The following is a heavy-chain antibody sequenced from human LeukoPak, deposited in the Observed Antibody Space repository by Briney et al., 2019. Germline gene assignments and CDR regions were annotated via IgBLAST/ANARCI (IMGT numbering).Heavy chain of an antibody. D-gene: IGHD1-26*01. V-gene: IGHV4-39*01. CDR3: ARGRMIDDAFDI. CDR2: IYYSGST. J-gene: IGHJ3*02. Sequence: SETLSLTCTVSGGSISSSSYYWGWIRQPPGKGLEWIGSIYYSGSTYYNPSLKSRVTISVDTSKNQFSLKLSSVTAADTAVYYCARGRMIDDAFDIWGQGTMVTVSS. CDR1: GGSISSSSYY.